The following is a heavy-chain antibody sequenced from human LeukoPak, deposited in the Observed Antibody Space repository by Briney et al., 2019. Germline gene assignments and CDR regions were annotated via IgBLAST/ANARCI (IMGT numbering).Heavy chain of an antibody. D-gene: IGHD2-15*01. Sequence: PGGSLRLSCAASGFTFSSYWMHWVRQVPGKGLVWVSRITSEGSSTSYADSVKGRFTISRDNAKHTLYLQMNSLRAEDTAVYYCARGSSVVALDWGQGTLVTVSS. J-gene: IGHJ4*02. CDR3: ARGSSVVALD. CDR2: ITSEGSST. CDR1: GFTFSSYW. V-gene: IGHV3-74*01.